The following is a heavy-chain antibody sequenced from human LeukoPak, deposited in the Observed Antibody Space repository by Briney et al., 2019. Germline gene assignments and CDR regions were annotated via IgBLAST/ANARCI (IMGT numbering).Heavy chain of an antibody. D-gene: IGHD5-18*01. J-gene: IGHJ4*02. V-gene: IGHV3-23*01. CDR1: GFTFSTYA. CDR3: AKDGNTAMAFDY. Sequence: PGGSLRLSCAASGFTFSTYAMSWVRQAPGRGLEWVSSISGSGVATYYADSVKGRFTISRDNSKNTLYLQMNSLRAEDTAVYYCAKDGNTAMAFDYWGQGTLVTVSS. CDR2: ISGSGVAT.